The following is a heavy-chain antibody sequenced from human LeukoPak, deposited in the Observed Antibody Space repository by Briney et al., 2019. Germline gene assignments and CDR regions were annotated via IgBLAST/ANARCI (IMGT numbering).Heavy chain of an antibody. V-gene: IGHV3-48*04. D-gene: IGHD3-22*01. Sequence: PGGSPRLSCAASGFTFSSYSMNWVRQAPGKGLEWVSYISSSGSTIYYADSVKGRFTISRDNSKNSLYLQMHSLRAEDTALYYCATGSYYYDSSGYYYGYDAFNIWGQGTMVTVSS. CDR1: GFTFSSYS. J-gene: IGHJ3*02. CDR2: ISSSGSTI. CDR3: ATGSYYYDSSGYYYGYDAFNI.